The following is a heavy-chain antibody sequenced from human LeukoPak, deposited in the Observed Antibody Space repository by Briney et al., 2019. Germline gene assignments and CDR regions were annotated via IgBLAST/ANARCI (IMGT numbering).Heavy chain of an antibody. CDR2: ISYDGSNK. D-gene: IGHD3-22*01. CDR3: ARDAPTPITMIVPDY. V-gene: IGHV3-30-3*01. CDR1: GFTFSNFA. J-gene: IGHJ4*02. Sequence: GGSLRLSCAASGFTFSNFAMLWVRQAPGKGLEWVAVISYDGSNKYYADSVKGRFTISRDNSKNTLYLQMNSLRVEDTAVYYCARDAPTPITMIVPDYWGQGTLVTVSS.